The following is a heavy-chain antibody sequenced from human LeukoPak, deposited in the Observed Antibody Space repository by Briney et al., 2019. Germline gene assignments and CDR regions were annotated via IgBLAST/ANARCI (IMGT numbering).Heavy chain of an antibody. CDR1: GGSISGADYY. D-gene: IGHD4-17*01. Sequence: SQTLSLTCTVSGGSISGADYYWSWIRQRPGKGLEWIVDVYHSGLTYYSPSLKSRLAISVDTSKNQFSLKLNSVTAADTAMYYCARGGGGSSTVTIYWFDPWGQGALVTVSS. CDR3: ARGGGGSSTVTIYWFDP. V-gene: IGHV4-30-4*01. CDR2: VYHSGLT. J-gene: IGHJ5*02.